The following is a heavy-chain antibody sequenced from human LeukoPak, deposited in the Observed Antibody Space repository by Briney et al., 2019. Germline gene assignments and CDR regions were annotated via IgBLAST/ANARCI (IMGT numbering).Heavy chain of an antibody. CDR3: ARADGYYYYYMDV. CDR1: GGSISSYY. J-gene: IGHJ6*03. Sequence: SETLSLTCTVSGGSISSYYWSWIRQPPGKGLEWIGYIYYSGSTNYNPSLKSRVTISVDTSKNQFSLKLSSVTAADTAVYYCARADGYYYYYMDVWGKGTTVTISS. D-gene: IGHD4-17*01. CDR2: IYYSGST. V-gene: IGHV4-59*08.